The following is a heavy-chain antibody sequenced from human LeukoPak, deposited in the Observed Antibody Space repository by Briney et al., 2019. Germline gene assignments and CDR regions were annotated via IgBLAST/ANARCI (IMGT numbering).Heavy chain of an antibody. CDR1: GFIFSNAW. V-gene: IGHV3-15*01. Sequence: KPGGSLRLSCSASGFIFSNAWMNWVRQAPGKGLKWLGRIKNKAGGAATDYAVPVKGRFTISRDDSTNTLFLQMNSLQADDTAVYYCTTGYSSSGHDGYWGQGTLVTVSS. CDR2: IKNKAGGAAT. J-gene: IGHJ4*02. CDR3: TTGYSSSGHDGY. D-gene: IGHD6-19*01.